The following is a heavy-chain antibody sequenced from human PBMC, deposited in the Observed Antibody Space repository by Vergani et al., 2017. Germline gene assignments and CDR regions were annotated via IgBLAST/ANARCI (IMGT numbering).Heavy chain of an antibody. J-gene: IGHJ4*02. Sequence: QVQLQESGPGLVKPSETLSLTCTVSGGSISSYYWSWIRQPPGKGLEWIGYIYYSGSTNYNPSLKSRVTISVDTSKNQFSLKLSSVTAADTAVYYYARGRFLEWFPGHYYFDYWGQGTLVTVSS. CDR3: ARGRFLEWFPGHYYFDY. D-gene: IGHD3-3*01. CDR1: GGSISSYY. CDR2: IYYSGST. V-gene: IGHV4-59*01.